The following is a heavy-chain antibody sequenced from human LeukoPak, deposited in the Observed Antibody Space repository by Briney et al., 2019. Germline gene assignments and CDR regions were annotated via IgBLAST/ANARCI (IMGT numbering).Heavy chain of an antibody. CDR1: GFTFRSYD. CDR3: AGSGSHVY. CDR2: TTGNGAST. V-gene: IGHV3-23*01. Sequence: GGSLRLSCAASGFTFRSYDINWVRQAPGKGLEWVSSTTGNGASTNFADSVKGRFTISRDNSKNTAYLQMNSLRAEDTAVYYCAGSGSHVYWGQGTLVTVSS. J-gene: IGHJ4*02. D-gene: IGHD1-26*01.